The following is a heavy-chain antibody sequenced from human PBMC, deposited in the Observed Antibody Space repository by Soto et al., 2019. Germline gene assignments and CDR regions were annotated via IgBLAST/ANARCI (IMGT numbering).Heavy chain of an antibody. V-gene: IGHV3-33*01. J-gene: IGHJ4*02. CDR2: IWYDGSNK. CDR3: ARGSRSGFDFDY. D-gene: IGHD3-3*01. Sequence: QVQLVESGGGVVQPGRSLRLSCAASGFTFSSYGMHWVRQAPGNGLEWVAVIWYDGSNKYYADSVKGRFTISRDNSKNTLYLQMNSLRAEDTAVYYCARGSRSGFDFDYWGQGTLVTVSS. CDR1: GFTFSSYG.